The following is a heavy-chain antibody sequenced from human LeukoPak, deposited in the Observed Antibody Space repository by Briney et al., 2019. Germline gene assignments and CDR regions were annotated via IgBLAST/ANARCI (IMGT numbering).Heavy chain of an antibody. J-gene: IGHJ6*02. Sequence: GGSLRLSCAASGFTFSDWYMSWIRQAPGQGLEWVSYIDISGRTIYYADSVKGRFTISRDNARNSLYLQMSSLRAEDTAVYYCARGHYGLDVWGQGTTVTVSS. CDR2: IDISGRTI. V-gene: IGHV3-11*01. CDR3: ARGHYGLDV. CDR1: GFTFSDWY.